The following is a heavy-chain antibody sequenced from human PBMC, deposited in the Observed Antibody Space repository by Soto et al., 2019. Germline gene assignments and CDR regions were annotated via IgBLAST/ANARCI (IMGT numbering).Heavy chain of an antibody. Sequence: EVQLVESGGGLVKPGGSLRLSCAASGFSFSTYNMNWVRQAPGKGLEWVSSIYASSTHIYYADSVKGRFTISRDNGKSSLYLQMDSLRAEDTALYYCVRQQYDFLVDPWGQGTLVTVSS. V-gene: IGHV3-21*01. CDR2: IYASSTHI. J-gene: IGHJ5*02. CDR1: GFSFSTYN. D-gene: IGHD3-16*01. CDR3: VRQQYDFLVDP.